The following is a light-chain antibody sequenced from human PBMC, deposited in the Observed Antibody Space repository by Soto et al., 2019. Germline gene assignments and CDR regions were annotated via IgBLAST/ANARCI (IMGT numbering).Light chain of an antibody. CDR1: QSVSSFY. Sequence: EIVLTQSPGTLSLSPGERATLSCRASQSVSSFYLGWYQQKPGQDPRLLIFDESTRATGIPDRFTGSGSGTDFTLTVNRLEPEDFAVYYCHHYGTSRTFGQGTKVDIK. V-gene: IGKV3-20*01. CDR2: DES. J-gene: IGKJ1*01. CDR3: HHYGTSRT.